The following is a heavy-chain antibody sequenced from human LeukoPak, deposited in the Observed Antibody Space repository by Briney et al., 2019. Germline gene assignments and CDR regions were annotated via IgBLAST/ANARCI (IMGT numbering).Heavy chain of an antibody. V-gene: IGHV3-21*01. J-gene: IGHJ4*02. CDR2: ISSSSSYI. D-gene: IGHD6-13*01. CDR3: SRGGSWSDY. Sequence: GGSLRLSCAASGFTFSSYSMTWVGQAPGKGLEGVSSISSSSSYIYYAGSVKGRFTNSRNTANISLYLQMNSLRAEDTAVYYCSRGGSWSDYWGQGTLVTVSS. CDR1: GFTFSSYS.